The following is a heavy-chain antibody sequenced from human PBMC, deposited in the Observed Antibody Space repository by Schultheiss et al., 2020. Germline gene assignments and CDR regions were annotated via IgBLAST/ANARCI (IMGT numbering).Heavy chain of an antibody. CDR3: ARGPWAIVVVPAAHQNWFDP. CDR2: IYYSGST. D-gene: IGHD2-2*01. V-gene: IGHV4-61*01. CDR1: GVSVSSGNYY. Sequence: SETLSLTCTVSGVSVSSGNYYWSCSRQPPGKGLEWIGYIYYSGSTNYNPSLKSRVTISVDKSKNQFSLKLSSVTAADTAVYYCARGPWAIVVVPAAHQNWFDPWGQGTLVTVSS. J-gene: IGHJ5*02.